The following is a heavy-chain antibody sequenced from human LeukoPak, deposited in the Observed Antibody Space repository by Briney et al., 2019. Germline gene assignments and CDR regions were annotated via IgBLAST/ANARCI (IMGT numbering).Heavy chain of an antibody. CDR3: ARWANWNHDY. V-gene: IGHV4-59*01. CDR1: GGSISPYY. J-gene: IGHJ4*02. CDR2: IYYSGST. D-gene: IGHD1-1*01. Sequence: SETLSLTCTVSGGSISPYYWSWIRQPPGKGLEWIGYIYYSGSTNYNPSLKSRVTISVDTSKNQFSLKLNSVTVAVTAVYYCARWANWNHDYWGQGTLVTVSS.